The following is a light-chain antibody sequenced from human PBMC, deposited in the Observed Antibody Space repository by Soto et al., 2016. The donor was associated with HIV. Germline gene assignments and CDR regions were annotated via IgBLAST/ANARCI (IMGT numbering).Light chain of an antibody. CDR2: GKN. CDR1: SLKNYY. CDR3: NSRDSSDNHP. J-gene: IGLJ2*01. Sequence: SSELTQDPAVSVALGQTVRITCQGDSLKNYYVSWYQQKPGQAPVLVIYGKNNRPSGIPDRFSGSSSGGIASLTITGAQAEDEADYYCNSRDSSDNHPFGGGTKLTVL. V-gene: IGLV3-19*01.